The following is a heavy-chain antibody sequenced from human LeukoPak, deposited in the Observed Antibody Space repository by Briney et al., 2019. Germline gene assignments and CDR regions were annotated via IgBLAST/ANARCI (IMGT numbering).Heavy chain of an antibody. CDR3: AKDHSSNWYGAPTDY. CDR2: ISGSGVST. V-gene: IGHV3-23*01. J-gene: IGHJ4*02. CDR1: GFTFSSYA. Sequence: GGSLRLSCAASGFTFSSYAMSWVRQAPGKGLEWVSVISGSGVSTYYADSVKGRFTISRDNSKNTLYLQMNSLRAEDTALYYCAKDHSSNWYGAPTDYWGQGTLVTVSS. D-gene: IGHD6-13*01.